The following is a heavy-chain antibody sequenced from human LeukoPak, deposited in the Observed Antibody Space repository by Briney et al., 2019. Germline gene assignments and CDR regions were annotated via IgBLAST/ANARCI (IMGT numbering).Heavy chain of an antibody. CDR2: IKHDESEK. D-gene: IGHD3-16*01. CDR1: GFSFNSDW. CDR3: TRRLDD. V-gene: IGHV3-7*01. Sequence: PGGSLRLSCAASGFSFNSDWMDWVRQAPGKGLEWVANIKHDESEKNYLDSVKGRFTIPRDNAQNSLYLQMNGLRVEDTAVYYCTRRLDDWGQGTLATVSS. J-gene: IGHJ4*02.